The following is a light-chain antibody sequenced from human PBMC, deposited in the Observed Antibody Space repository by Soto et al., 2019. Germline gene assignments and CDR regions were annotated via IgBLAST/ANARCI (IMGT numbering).Light chain of an antibody. CDR3: SSYAGSDNFV. J-gene: IGLJ1*01. CDR2: EVS. V-gene: IGLV2-8*01. CDR1: SSDVGGYNY. Sequence: QSALTQPPSASGSPGQSVTISCTGTSSDVGGYNYVSWYQQHPGKVPKLIIYEVSKRPSGVPDRFSGSKSGNTASLTVSGLQAEDGADYYCSSYAGSDNFVFGTGTKVTVL.